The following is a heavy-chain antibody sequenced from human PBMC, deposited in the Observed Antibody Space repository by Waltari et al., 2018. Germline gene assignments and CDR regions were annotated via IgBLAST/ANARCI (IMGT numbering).Heavy chain of an antibody. CDR1: GFPFDDFA. CDR2: INWNTKKI. D-gene: IGHD5-18*01. Sequence: EVQLEESGGGLVQPGKSLRLPCLASGFPFDDFAMHGVRQTPGGGLEWVSGINWNTKKIAYADSVKGRFTISRDNAKNSLDLEMSSLRLEDTALYYCARDIAIVPSGSLDYWGQGTLVVVSS. V-gene: IGHV3-9*01. CDR3: ARDIAIVPSGSLDY. J-gene: IGHJ4*02.